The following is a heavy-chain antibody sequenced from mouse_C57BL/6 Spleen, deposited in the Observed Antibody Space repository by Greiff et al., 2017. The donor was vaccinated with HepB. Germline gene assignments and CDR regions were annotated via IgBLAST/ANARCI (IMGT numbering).Heavy chain of an antibody. CDR1: GYTFTSYW. CDR2: IHPNSGST. J-gene: IGHJ2*01. V-gene: IGHV1-64*01. D-gene: IGHD2-5*01. CDR3: ARDYSNYPTHY. Sequence: QVQLQQSGAELVKPGASVKLSCKASGYTFTSYWMHWVKQRPGQGLEWIGMIHPNSGSTNYNEKFKSKATLTVDKSSSTAYMQLSSLTSEDSAVYYCARDYSNYPTHYWGQGTTLTVSS.